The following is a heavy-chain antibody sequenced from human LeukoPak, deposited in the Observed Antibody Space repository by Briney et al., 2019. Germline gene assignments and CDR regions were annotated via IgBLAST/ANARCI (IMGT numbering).Heavy chain of an antibody. CDR3: ARESYCSRTSCYKGY. J-gene: IGHJ4*02. Sequence: SETLCLTCTVSGGSISSGGYYWSWIRQPPGKGLEWIGYIYHSGSTYYNPSLKSRVAISVGRSKNQFSLKLSSVTAADTAVYYCARESYCSRTSCYKGYWGQGTLVTVSS. CDR2: IYHSGST. CDR1: GGSISSGGYY. D-gene: IGHD2-2*02. V-gene: IGHV4-30-2*01.